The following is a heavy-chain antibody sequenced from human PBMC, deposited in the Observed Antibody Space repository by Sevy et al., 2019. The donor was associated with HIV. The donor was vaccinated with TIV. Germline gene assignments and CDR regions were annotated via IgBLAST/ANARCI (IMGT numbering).Heavy chain of an antibody. Sequence: ASVKVSCKASGYTFNRYSMNWVRQAPGQGLEWMGWIVTDTGKATYAPCFTGRFVFSFDTSVSTAYLQISSLKAEDAAVYYCAREVLRLDYWGQGTLVTVSS. CDR1: GYTFNRYS. CDR3: AREVLRLDY. CDR2: IVTDTGKA. J-gene: IGHJ4*02. V-gene: IGHV7-4-1*01. D-gene: IGHD1-26*01.